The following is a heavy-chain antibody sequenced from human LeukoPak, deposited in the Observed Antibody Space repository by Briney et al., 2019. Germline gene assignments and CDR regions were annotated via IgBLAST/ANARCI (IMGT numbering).Heavy chain of an antibody. J-gene: IGHJ4*01. CDR1: GGSISNYY. Sequence: SETLSLTCTVSGGSISNYYWSWIRQPPGKALERIGYIHYSGSTNYNPSLKSRVSISVDTSKNQFSLRLTSVTAADTAVFYCARGAWFATGGYDYWGQGTLVTVSS. D-gene: IGHD3-10*01. CDR2: IHYSGST. V-gene: IGHV4-59*01. CDR3: ARGAWFATGGYDY.